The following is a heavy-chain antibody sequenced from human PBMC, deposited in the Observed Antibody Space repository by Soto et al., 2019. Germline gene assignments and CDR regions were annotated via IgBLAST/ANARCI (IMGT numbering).Heavy chain of an antibody. J-gene: IGHJ6*01. CDR3: AGRWQLAPCYGMDV. CDR1: GFTFSSYA. Sequence: QVQLVESGGGVVQPGRSLRLSCAASGFTFSSYAMHWVRQAPGKGLEWVAVISYDGSNKYYADSVKGRFTISRDNSKNTLYLQMKILRAEDTAVYYCAGRWQLAPCYGMDVWGQGTTVTVSS. V-gene: IGHV3-30-3*01. CDR2: ISYDGSNK. D-gene: IGHD6-6*01.